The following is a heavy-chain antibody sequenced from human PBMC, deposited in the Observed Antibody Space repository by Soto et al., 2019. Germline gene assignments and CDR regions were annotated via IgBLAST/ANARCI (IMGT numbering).Heavy chain of an antibody. Sequence: SETLSLTCRVSGGSVSSDIYYWTWIRQHPGKGPEWIGHIYYSGSTYYNPSLKSRVTISLDMSKNQFSLKLTSVSAADTDVYYCARGYDYDSGGYLFDYWGQGTLVTV. CDR2: IYYSGST. CDR1: GGSVSSDIYY. CDR3: ARGYDYDSGGYLFDY. J-gene: IGHJ4*02. D-gene: IGHD3-22*01. V-gene: IGHV4-31*03.